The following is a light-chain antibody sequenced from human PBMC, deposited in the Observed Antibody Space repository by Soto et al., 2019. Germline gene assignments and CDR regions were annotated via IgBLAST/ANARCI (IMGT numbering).Light chain of an antibody. CDR3: SSYTSSSSYV. J-gene: IGLJ1*01. Sequence: QSVLTQPPSAAGSPGQSITISCTGTSSDVGGYNYVSWYQQRPGKAPKLMIYEVSNRPSGVSNRFSGSKSGNTASLTISGLQAEDEADYYCSSYTSSSSYVFGT. V-gene: IGLV2-14*01. CDR1: SSDVGGYNY. CDR2: EVS.